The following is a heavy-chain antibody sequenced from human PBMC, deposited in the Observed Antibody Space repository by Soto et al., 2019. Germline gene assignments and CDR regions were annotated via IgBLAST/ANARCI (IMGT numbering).Heavy chain of an antibody. Sequence: LRLSYAASGFTFSNDWMSWVRQAPGKGLEWVGRIKSKTDGGTTDYAAPVKGRFTISRDDSKNTLYLQMNSLKTEDTAVYYCTTIGWVVKYAFDIWGQGTMVTVSS. CDR1: GFTFSNDW. V-gene: IGHV3-15*01. D-gene: IGHD2-15*01. J-gene: IGHJ3*02. CDR3: TTIGWVVKYAFDI. CDR2: IKSKTDGGTT.